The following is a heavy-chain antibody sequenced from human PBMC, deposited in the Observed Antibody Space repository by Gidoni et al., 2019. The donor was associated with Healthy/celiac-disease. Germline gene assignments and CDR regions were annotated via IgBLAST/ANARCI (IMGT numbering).Heavy chain of an antibody. Sequence: EVQLVESAGGLVQPGGSLILSCAASGFTFSSYWMHWLRQAPGKGLVWVSRIHSDGTSTSYADSVKGRFTISRDNAKNTLYLQMNSLRAEDTAVYYCARDSYDSSGYDFVGPYYYYGMDVWGQGTTVTVSS. CDR3: ARDSYDSSGYDFVGPYYYYGMDV. V-gene: IGHV3-74*01. D-gene: IGHD3-22*01. J-gene: IGHJ6*02. CDR2: IHSDGTST. CDR1: GFTFSSYW.